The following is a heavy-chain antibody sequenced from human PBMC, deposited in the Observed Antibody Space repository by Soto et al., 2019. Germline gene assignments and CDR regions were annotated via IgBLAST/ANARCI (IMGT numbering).Heavy chain of an antibody. J-gene: IGHJ3*02. CDR2: IYYSGST. CDR1: GLSISSGGYY. V-gene: IGHV4-31*03. Sequence: SETLSLTCTVSGLSISSGGYYWSWIRQHPGKGLEWIGYIYYSGSTYYNPSLKSRVTISVDTSKNQFSLKLSSVTAADTAVYYCARYPGYCSSTSCEVDAFDIWGQGTMVT. CDR3: ARYPGYCSSTSCEVDAFDI. D-gene: IGHD2-2*01.